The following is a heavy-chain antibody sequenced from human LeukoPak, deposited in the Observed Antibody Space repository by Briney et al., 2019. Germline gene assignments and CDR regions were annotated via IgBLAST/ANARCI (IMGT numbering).Heavy chain of an antibody. CDR1: GYTFTGYY. Sequence: ASVKVSCKASGYTFTGYYMHWVRQAPGQGLEGMGGINPNSRGTDSAQKFQGRFSMTRDTSISTAYMELSRLRSDDTAVYYCARRAREYSHDAFDIWGQGTMVTVSS. J-gene: IGHJ3*02. D-gene: IGHD5-18*01. CDR3: ARRAREYSHDAFDI. CDR2: INPNSRGT. V-gene: IGHV1-2*02.